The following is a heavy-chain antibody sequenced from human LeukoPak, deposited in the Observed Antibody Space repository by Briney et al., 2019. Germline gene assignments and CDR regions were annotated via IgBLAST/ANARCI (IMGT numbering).Heavy chain of an antibody. CDR1: GGSFSGYY. J-gene: IGHJ6*02. CDR3: ARGVAGTYYYYGVDV. Sequence: SETLSLTCAVYGGSFSGYYWSWIRQPPGKGLEWIGEINHSGSTNYNPSLKSRVTISVDTSKNQFSLKLSSVTAADTAVYYCARGVAGTYYYYGVDVWGQGTTVTVSS. D-gene: IGHD2-15*01. CDR2: INHSGST. V-gene: IGHV4-34*01.